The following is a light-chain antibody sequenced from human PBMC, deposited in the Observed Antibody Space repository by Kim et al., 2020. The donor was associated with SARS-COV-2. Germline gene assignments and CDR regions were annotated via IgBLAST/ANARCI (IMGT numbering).Light chain of an antibody. J-gene: IGLJ2*01. V-gene: IGLV1-40*01. CDR3: QSYDSSLGGSV. Sequence: QRVTISCPGSTSNIGAGYDVHWYQQLPGAAPNPLIYTNINRPSGVPDRFFGSKSGTSASLAITGLQAADEADYYCQSYDSSLGGSVFGGGTQLTVL. CDR2: TNI. CDR1: TSNIGAGYD.